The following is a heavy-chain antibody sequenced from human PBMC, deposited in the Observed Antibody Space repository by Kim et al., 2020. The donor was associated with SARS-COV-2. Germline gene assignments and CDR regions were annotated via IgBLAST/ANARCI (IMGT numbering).Heavy chain of an antibody. CDR1: GYSISSGYY. CDR3: VRDKAPYSSSWNAFDI. J-gene: IGHJ3*02. D-gene: IGHD6-13*01. CDR2: IYHSGST. Sequence: SETLSLTCTVSGYSISSGYYWGWIRQPPGKGLEWIGSIYHSGSTYYNPSLKSRVTISVDTSKNQFSLKLSSVTAADTAVYYCVRDKAPYSSSWNAFDIWGQGTMVTVSS. V-gene: IGHV4-38-2*02.